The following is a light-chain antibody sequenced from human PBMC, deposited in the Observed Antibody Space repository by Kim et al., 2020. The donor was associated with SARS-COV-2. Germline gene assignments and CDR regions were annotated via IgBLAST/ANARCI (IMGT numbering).Light chain of an antibody. Sequence: GQGVTISCSGSSSNIGSTYVYWYQQLPGTAPKLLIYRNNQRPSGVPDRFSGSKSGTSASLAISGLRSEDEADYYCATWDDSLSGWVFGGGTQLTVL. J-gene: IGLJ3*02. CDR3: ATWDDSLSGWV. CDR2: RNN. V-gene: IGLV1-47*01. CDR1: SSNIGSTY.